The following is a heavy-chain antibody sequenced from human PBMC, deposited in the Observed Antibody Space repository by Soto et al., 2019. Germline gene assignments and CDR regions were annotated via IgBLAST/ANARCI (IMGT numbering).Heavy chain of an antibody. V-gene: IGHV5-10-1*01. CDR2: IDPSDSQT. CDR3: ARQIYDSDTGPNFQYYFDS. CDR1: GYSFAGYW. J-gene: IGHJ4*02. D-gene: IGHD3-22*01. Sequence: GGALKISCKGSGYSFAGYWITWVRQKPGKGLEWMGRIDPSDSQTYYSPSFRGHVTISVTKSITTVFLQWSSLRASDTAMYYCARQIYDSDTGPNFQYYFDSWGQGTPVTVSS.